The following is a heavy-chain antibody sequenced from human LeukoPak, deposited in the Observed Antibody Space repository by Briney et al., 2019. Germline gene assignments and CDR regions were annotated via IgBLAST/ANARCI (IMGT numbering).Heavy chain of an antibody. CDR3: ASLYSSGWYRSDY. J-gene: IGHJ4*02. Sequence: GGSLRLSCAASGFTFSSYVMSWVRQAPGKGLEWVSYINHNAETIYYADSVKGRFTISRDNAKNVLYLQMNRLRDGDTAVYYCASLYSSGWYRSDYWGQGTLVTVSS. CDR2: INHNAETI. CDR1: GFTFSSYV. D-gene: IGHD6-19*01. V-gene: IGHV3-48*02.